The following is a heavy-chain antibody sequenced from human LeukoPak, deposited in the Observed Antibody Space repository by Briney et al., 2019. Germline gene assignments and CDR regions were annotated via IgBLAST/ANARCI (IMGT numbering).Heavy chain of an antibody. CDR3: AREVVTIFGVVYYYYYMDV. CDR2: ISYDGSNK. V-gene: IGHV3-30*03. Sequence: GGSLRLSCAASGFTFSSYGMHWVRQAPGKGLEWVAVISYDGSNKYYADSVKGRFTISRDNSKNTLYLQMNSLRAEDTAVYYCAREVVTIFGVVYYYYYMDVWGKGTTVTVSS. CDR1: GFTFSSYG. J-gene: IGHJ6*03. D-gene: IGHD3-3*01.